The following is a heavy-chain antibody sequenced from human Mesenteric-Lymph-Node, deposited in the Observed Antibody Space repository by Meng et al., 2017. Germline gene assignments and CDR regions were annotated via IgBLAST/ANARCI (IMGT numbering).Heavy chain of an antibody. V-gene: IGHV3-21*01. J-gene: IGHJ3*01. CDR3: YGSGWVDAFDL. Sequence: PCAAPGFTFSSYAMNWVRPAPGKGLEWVSSISSSSSYIYYADSVKARFTITRDNAKNSLYLQMNSLGPEDTAVYYCYGSGWVDAFDLWGQGTMVTVSS. CDR1: GFTFSSYA. D-gene: IGHD6-19*01. CDR2: ISSSSSYI.